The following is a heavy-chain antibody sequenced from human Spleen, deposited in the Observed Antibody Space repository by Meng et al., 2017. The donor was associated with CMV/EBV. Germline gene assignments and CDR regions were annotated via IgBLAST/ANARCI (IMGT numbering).Heavy chain of an antibody. CDR1: GFTFSNYW. Sequence: LTCAASGFTFSNYWMHWARQVPGKGLVWVSRINSDESTTTYADSVKGRFTVSRDNAKNTLFLQMHSLRAEDTAVYYCARGFPYYGSGSALGTWGQGILVTVSS. CDR3: ARGFPYYGSGSALGT. V-gene: IGHV3-74*03. J-gene: IGHJ5*02. CDR2: INSDESTT. D-gene: IGHD3-10*01.